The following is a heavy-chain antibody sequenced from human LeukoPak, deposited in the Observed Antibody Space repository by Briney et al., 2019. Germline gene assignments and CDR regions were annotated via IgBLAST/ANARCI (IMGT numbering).Heavy chain of an antibody. J-gene: IGHJ3*02. CDR2: IYSGGST. Sequence: GGSLRLSCAPSGFPLSSNYMSWVRQAPGKGLEWVSVIYSGGSTYYADSVKGRFTISRDKSKNTLYLQMNSLRAEDTAVYYRARGDPRAFDIWGQGTMVTVSS. V-gene: IGHV3-66*01. CDR1: GFPLSSNY. CDR3: ARGDPRAFDI.